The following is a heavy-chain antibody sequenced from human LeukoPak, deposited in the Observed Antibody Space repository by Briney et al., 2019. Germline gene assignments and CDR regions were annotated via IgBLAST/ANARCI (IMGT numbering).Heavy chain of an antibody. CDR1: GFTFDDYG. J-gene: IGHJ4*02. V-gene: IGHV3-20*04. CDR3: ARVFGDGYYFDY. CDR2: INWNGGST. D-gene: IGHD3-16*01. Sequence: PGGSLRLSCVASGFTFDDYGMSWVRQAPGKGLEWVSGINWNGGSTGYADSVKGRFTISRDNAKNSLYLQMNSLRAEDTALYYCARVFGDGYYFDYWGQGTLVTVSS.